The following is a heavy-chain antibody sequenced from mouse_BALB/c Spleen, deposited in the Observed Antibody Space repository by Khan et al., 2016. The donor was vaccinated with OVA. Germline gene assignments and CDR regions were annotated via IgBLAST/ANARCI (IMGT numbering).Heavy chain of an antibody. CDR1: GYIFTSYW. V-gene: IGHV1-76*01. CDR3: AGEEALYYFDY. D-gene: IGHD3-2*02. CDR2: IYPGTDNI. J-gene: IGHJ2*01. Sequence: VQLKESGAELVRPGASVKLSCKTSGYIFTSYWIHWVVQRSGQGLEWIARIYPGTDNIYYNEEFKDKATLTADKSSSPAYMQLSSLKSDDSAVYVCAGEEALYYFDYWGQGTTLTVSS.